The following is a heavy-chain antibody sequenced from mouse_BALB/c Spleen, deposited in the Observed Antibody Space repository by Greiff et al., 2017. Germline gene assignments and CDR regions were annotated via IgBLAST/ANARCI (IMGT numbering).Heavy chain of an antibody. D-gene: IGHD4-1*02. CDR1: GYTFTSYW. CDR3: ARWADNWDGGDY. J-gene: IGHJ4*01. Sequence: QVQLQQSGAELAKPGASVKMSCKASGYTFTSYWMHWVKQRPGQGLEWIGYINPSTGYTEYNQKFKDKATLTADKSSSTAYMQLSSLTSEDSAVYYCARWADNWDGGDYWGQGTSVTVSS. CDR2: INPSTGYT. V-gene: IGHV1-7*01.